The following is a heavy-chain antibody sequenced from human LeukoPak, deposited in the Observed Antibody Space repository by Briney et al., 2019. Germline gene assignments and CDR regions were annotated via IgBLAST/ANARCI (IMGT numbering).Heavy chain of an antibody. J-gene: IGHJ4*02. V-gene: IGHV3-74*03. D-gene: IGHD4-23*01. CDR1: GFTFSTYW. CDR2: INGDGSTT. Sequence: GGSLRLSCTASGFTFSTYWINWVRQSPGKALVWVALINGDGSTTTHADSVKGRFTISRDNAKNTAYLQMNSLRAEDTAVYYCAKDLGYGGNHAGGDYFDYWGQGTLVTVSS. CDR3: AKDLGYGGNHAGGDYFDY.